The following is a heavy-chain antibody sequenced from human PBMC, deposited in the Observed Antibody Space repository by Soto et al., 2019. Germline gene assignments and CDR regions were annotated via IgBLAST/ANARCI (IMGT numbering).Heavy chain of an antibody. Sequence: QVQLQESGPGLVKPSETLSLTCTVSGGSISNYYWSWIRQPPGKGLEWIGYIYYSGSTNYNPSLKSRVTISVDTSKNRLARKVTSVTAADTARCYSARTHDTDWYCDLWGRGTLVTVS. V-gene: IGHV4-59*01. CDR2: IYYSGST. CDR1: GGSISNYY. J-gene: IGHJ2*01. CDR3: ARTHDTDWYCDL.